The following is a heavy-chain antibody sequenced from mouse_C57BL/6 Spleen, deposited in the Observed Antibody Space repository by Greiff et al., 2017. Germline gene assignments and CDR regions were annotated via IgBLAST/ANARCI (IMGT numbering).Heavy chain of an antibody. V-gene: IGHV1-64*01. CDR3: ARRGHYDYDAWDYFYY. D-gene: IGHD2-4*01. CDR1: GYTFTSYW. J-gene: IGHJ2*01. CDR2: IHPNSGST. Sequence: QVQLQQPGAELVKPGASVKLSCKASGYTFTSYWMHWVKQRPGQGLEWIGMIHPNSGSTNYNEKFKSKATLTVDKSSSTAYMQLSSLTSEDSAVYYCARRGHYDYDAWDYFYYWGQGTTLTVSS.